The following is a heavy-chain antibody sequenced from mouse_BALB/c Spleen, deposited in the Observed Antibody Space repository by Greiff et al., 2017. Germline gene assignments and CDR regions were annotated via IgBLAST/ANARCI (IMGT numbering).Heavy chain of an antibody. Sequence: EVKLQESGAELVKPGASVKLSCTASGFNIKDTYMHWVKQRPEQGLEWIGRIDPANGNTKYDPKFQGKATITADTSSNTAYLQLSSLTSEDTAVYYCARSFYGSDYAMDYWGQGTSVTVSS. CDR2: IDPANGNT. CDR1: GFNIKDTY. J-gene: IGHJ4*01. CDR3: ARSFYGSDYAMDY. D-gene: IGHD1-1*01. V-gene: IGHV14-3*02.